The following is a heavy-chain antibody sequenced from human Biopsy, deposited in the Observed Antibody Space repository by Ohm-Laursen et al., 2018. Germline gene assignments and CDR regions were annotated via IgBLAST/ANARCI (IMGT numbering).Heavy chain of an antibody. CDR1: GFTFGDYY. V-gene: IGHV3-11*01. J-gene: IGHJ4*02. CDR2: ISGSGVTK. CDR3: ATDGAGSYNEN. Sequence: SLRLSCAASGFTFGDYYMSWIRQAPRKGLEWLSYISGSGVTKMYADSVKGRFTVSRDNAKNSLYLEMNNLTVEDTAVYYCATDGAGSYNENWGQGTLVSVSS. D-gene: IGHD3-10*01.